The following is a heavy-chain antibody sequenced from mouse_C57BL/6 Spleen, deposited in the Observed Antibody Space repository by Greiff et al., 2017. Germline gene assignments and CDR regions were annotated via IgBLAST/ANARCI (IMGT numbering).Heavy chain of an antibody. CDR2: IHPNSGST. CDR1: GYTFTSYW. V-gene: IGHV1-64*01. Sequence: VQLQQPGAELVKPGASVKLSCKASGYTFTSYWMHWVKQRPGQGLEWIGMIHPNSGSTNYNEKFKSKATLTVDKSSSTAYMQLSSLTSEDSAVYYCARWRSPFYAMDYWGQGTSVTVSS. CDR3: ARWRSPFYAMDY. J-gene: IGHJ4*01.